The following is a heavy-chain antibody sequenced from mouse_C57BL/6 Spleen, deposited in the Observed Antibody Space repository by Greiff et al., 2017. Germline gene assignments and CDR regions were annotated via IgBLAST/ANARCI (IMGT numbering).Heavy chain of an antibody. J-gene: IGHJ2*01. V-gene: IGHV1-69*01. CDR1: GYTFTSYW. CDR2: IDPSDSYT. D-gene: IGHD3-2*02. Sequence: VQLQQPGAELVMPGASVKLSCKASGYTFTSYWMHWVKQRPGQGLEWIGEIDPSDSYTNYNQKFKGKSTLTVDKSSSTAYMQLSSLTSEDSAVYYCASPGSSGYGYFDYWGQGTTLTVSS. CDR3: ASPGSSGYGYFDY.